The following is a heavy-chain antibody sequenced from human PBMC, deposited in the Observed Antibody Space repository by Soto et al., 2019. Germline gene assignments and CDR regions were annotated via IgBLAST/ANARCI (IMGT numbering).Heavy chain of an antibody. J-gene: IGHJ5*02. CDR2: INHSGST. D-gene: IGHD3-22*01. V-gene: IGHV4-34*01. CDR1: GGSFSGYY. Sequence: SETLSLTCAVYGGSFSGYYWSWIRQPPGKGLEWIGEINHSGSTNYNPSLKSRVTISVDTSKNQFSLKLSSVTAADTAVYYCARGGGRITMIGGLDPWGQGTLVTVSS. CDR3: ARGGGRITMIGGLDP.